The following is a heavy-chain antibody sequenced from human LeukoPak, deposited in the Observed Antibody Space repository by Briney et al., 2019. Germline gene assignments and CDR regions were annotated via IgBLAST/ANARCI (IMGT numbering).Heavy chain of an antibody. V-gene: IGHV1-8*03. CDR1: GYTFTSYD. CDR2: MNPNSGNT. Sequence: ASVKVSCKASGYTFTSYDINWVRQATGQGLEWMGWMNPNSGNTGYAQKFQGRVTITRNTSISTAYMELSSLRSEDTAVYYCARGWPRISYDFWSGYLGSWFDPWGQGTLATVSS. J-gene: IGHJ5*02. CDR3: ARGWPRISYDFWSGYLGSWFDP. D-gene: IGHD3-3*01.